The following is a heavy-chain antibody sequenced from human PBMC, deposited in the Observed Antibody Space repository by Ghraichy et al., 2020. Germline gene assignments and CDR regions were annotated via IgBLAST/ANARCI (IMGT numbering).Heavy chain of an antibody. V-gene: IGHV3-23*01. Sequence: GGSLRLSCAASGITFSSYAMTWVRQAPGKGLEWVSAISGSGAATYYADSVKGRFSVSRDNSRNTLYLQMNSLRAEDTAVYYCAKARQAVLRGIVSPGFDYWCQGTLVTVSS. D-gene: IGHD3-10*01. J-gene: IGHJ4*02. CDR2: ISGSGAAT. CDR1: GITFSSYA. CDR3: AKARQAVLRGIVSPGFDY.